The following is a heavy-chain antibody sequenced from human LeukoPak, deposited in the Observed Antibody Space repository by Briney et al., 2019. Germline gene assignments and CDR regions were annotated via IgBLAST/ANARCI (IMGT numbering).Heavy chain of an antibody. V-gene: IGHV1-69*04. Sequence: SVKVSCKASGGTFSSYTISWVRQAPGQGLEWMGRIIPILGIANYAQKFQGRVTITADKSTSTAYMELSSLRSEDTAVYYCAREWGGNYDSSGYYYPITFDYWGQGTLVTVSS. D-gene: IGHD3-22*01. CDR1: GGTFSSYT. CDR3: AREWGGNYDSSGYYYPITFDY. J-gene: IGHJ4*02. CDR2: IIPILGIA.